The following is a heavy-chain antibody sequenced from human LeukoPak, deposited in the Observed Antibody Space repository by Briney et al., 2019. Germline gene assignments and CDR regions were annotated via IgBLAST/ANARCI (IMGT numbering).Heavy chain of an antibody. CDR3: ARAPFRVGEPYYYYYYMDV. Sequence: SETLSLTCTVSGGSISSYYLTWIRQPAGKGLEWIGRIYTSGSTNYNPSLRSRVTMSVDTSKNQFSLKLSSVTAADTAVYYCARAPFRVGEPYYYYYYMDVWGKGTTVTVSS. D-gene: IGHD1-26*01. CDR1: GGSISSYY. J-gene: IGHJ6*03. V-gene: IGHV4-4*07. CDR2: IYTSGST.